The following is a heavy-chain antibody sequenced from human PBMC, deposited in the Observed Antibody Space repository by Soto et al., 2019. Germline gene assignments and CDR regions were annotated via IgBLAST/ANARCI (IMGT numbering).Heavy chain of an antibody. CDR1: GGSFSGYY. CDR3: ARTGYYCGGGSCYSLRYYYYGMDV. J-gene: IGHJ6*02. V-gene: IGHV4-34*01. D-gene: IGHD2-15*01. CDR2: INHSGST. Sequence: PSETLSLTCGVYGGSFSGYYWSWIRQPPGKGLEWIGEINHSGSTNYNPSLKSRVTISVDTSKNQFSLKLSSVTAADTAVYYCARTGYYCGGGSCYSLRYYYYGMDVWGQGTTVTVSS.